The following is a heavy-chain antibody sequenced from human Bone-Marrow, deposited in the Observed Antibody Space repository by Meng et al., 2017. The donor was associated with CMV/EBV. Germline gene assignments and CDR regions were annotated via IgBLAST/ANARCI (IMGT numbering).Heavy chain of an antibody. CDR1: GFTFSSYS. Sequence: GGSLRLSCAASGFTFSSYSMNWVRQAPGKGLEWVSSISSSSSYIYYADSVKGRFTISRDNAKNSLYLQMNSLRAEDTAVYYCARDRGGVYYDSSGFVDYWGQGTLVTVSS. V-gene: IGHV3-21*01. CDR3: ARDRGGVYYDSSGFVDY. D-gene: IGHD3-22*01. CDR2: ISSSSSYI. J-gene: IGHJ4*02.